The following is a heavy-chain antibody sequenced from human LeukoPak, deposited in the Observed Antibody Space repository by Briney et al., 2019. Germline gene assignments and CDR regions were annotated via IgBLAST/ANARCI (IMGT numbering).Heavy chain of an antibody. Sequence: KPSETLSLTCAVYGGSFSGYYWSWIRQPPGKGLEWIGEINHSRSTNYNPSLKSRVTISVDTSKNQFSLKLSSVTAADTAVYYCEAGYYCSSTSCYESYFDYRGQGTLVTVYS. CDR2: INHSRST. CDR1: GGSFSGYY. J-gene: IGHJ4*02. CDR3: EAGYYCSSTSCYESYFDY. D-gene: IGHD2-2*01. V-gene: IGHV4-34*01.